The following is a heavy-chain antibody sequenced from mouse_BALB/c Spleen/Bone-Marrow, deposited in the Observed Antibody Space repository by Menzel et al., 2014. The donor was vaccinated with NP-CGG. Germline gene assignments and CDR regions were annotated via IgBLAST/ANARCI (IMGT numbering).Heavy chain of an antibody. D-gene: IGHD2-4*01. CDR2: IYPGDGDT. CDR3: ARDDYGPDY. J-gene: IGHJ2*01. V-gene: IGHV1-80*01. Sequence: QVQLKDSGAELVRPGSSVKISCRASGYAFSSYWMNWVKQRPGQGLEWIGQIYPGDGDTNYNGKFKGKATLTADMSSSTAYMQLSSLTSEDSAVNFCARDDYGPDYWGQGTTLTVSS. CDR1: GYAFSSYW.